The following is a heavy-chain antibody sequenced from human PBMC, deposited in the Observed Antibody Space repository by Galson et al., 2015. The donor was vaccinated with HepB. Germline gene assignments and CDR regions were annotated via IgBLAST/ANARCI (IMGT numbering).Heavy chain of an antibody. CDR3: AKEFYYGNSGYYGYAFEI. Sequence: SLRLSCAASGFAFTNYAMNWVRQAPGRGLEWVSEITGSGDNTDYADSVKGRITVSRDNSKNTLYLQMNSLRAEDTAVYYCAKEFYYGNSGYYGYAFEIWGQGKTVTVSS. J-gene: IGHJ3*02. CDR2: ITGSGDNT. D-gene: IGHD3-22*01. V-gene: IGHV3-23*01. CDR1: GFAFTNYA.